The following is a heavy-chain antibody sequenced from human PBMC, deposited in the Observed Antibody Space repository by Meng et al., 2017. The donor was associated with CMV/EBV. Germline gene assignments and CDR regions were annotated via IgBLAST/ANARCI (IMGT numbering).Heavy chain of an antibody. CDR2: ISAYNGNT. J-gene: IGHJ4*02. Sequence: ASVKVSCKASGYTFTSYGISWVRQAPGQGLEWMGWISAYNGNTNYAQKLQGRVTMTTDTSTSTAYMELGSLRSDDTAVYYCARNAFGNDILSYFDYWGQGTLVTVSS. D-gene: IGHD3-9*01. CDR3: ARNAFGNDILSYFDY. CDR1: GYTFTSYG. V-gene: IGHV1-18*01.